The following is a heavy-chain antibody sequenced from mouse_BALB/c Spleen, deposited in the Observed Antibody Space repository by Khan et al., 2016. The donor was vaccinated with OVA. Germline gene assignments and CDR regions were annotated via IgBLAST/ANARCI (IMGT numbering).Heavy chain of an antibody. V-gene: IGHV2-2*01. J-gene: IGHJ3*01. CDR3: ARNSYMYDFTY. CDR1: GFSLTTYG. D-gene: IGHD2-14*01. CDR2: IRSAGKT. Sequence: QVQLKQSGPGLVRPSQTLSITCTVSGFSLTTYGVHWVRQSPGKGLEWLGVIRSAGKTDYNAAFISRLSITKDNSKSQVFFKMNSLQDDDTAMYYCARNSYMYDFTYWGQGTLVTVSA.